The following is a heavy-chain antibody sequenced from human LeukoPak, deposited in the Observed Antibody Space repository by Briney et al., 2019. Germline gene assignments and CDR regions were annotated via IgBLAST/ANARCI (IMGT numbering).Heavy chain of an antibody. Sequence: ASVKVSCRTSGYIFINHPVYWVRQAPGQGFELMGVINPNDGSTSYAQRFQGRVTMTRDKSTSTVSMEMRSLRSEDTAVYYCARVEYGSGSRGTFDMWGQGTMVRASS. CDR2: INPNDGST. CDR1: GYIFINHP. D-gene: IGHD3-10*01. V-gene: IGHV1-46*01. CDR3: ARVEYGSGSRGTFDM. J-gene: IGHJ3*02.